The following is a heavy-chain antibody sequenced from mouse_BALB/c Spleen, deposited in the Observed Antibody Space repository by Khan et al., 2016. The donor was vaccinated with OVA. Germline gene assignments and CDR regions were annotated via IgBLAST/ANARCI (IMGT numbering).Heavy chain of an antibody. CDR2: ISYSGTT. V-gene: IGHV3-2*02. J-gene: IGHJ2*01. Sequence: QLEESGPGLVKPSQSLSLTCTVTGYSITSDCAWNWIRQFPGNKLEWMGYISYSGTTSYNPSLKSRISVTRDTSKNQFFLELNSVTAEDSATYYGARSSSWVLDYWGQGTTLTVSS. D-gene: IGHD4-1*01. CDR1: GYSITSDCA. CDR3: ARSSSWVLDY.